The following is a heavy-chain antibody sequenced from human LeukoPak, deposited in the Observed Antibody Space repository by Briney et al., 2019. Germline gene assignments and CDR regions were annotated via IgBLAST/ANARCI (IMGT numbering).Heavy chain of an antibody. J-gene: IGHJ5*02. D-gene: IGHD3-16*01. CDR3: ATRGKGDWFDP. CDR2: ISAYNGNT. V-gene: IGHV1-18*04. Sequence: GASVKVSCKASGYTFTSYGIGWVRQAPGQGLEWMGWISAYNGNTNYAQKLQGRVTMTTDTSTSTAYTELRSLRSDDTAVYYCATRGKGDWFDPWGQGTLVTVSS. CDR1: GYTFTSYG.